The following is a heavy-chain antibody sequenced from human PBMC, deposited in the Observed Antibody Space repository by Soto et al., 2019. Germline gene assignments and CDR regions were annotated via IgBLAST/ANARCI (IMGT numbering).Heavy chain of an antibody. CDR2: IIPIFGGA. J-gene: IGHJ6*02. CDR3: ARDEHYRHQAIITEYFGMDV. CDR1: GVTFSNAA. V-gene: IGHV1-69*01. Sequence: VQVVQSEAEAKKPGSSVKLSCEVSGVTFSNAAFSWVRQAPGQGLEWMGGIIPIFGGAKYAQKFQGRVAITSDELTDILYMEVTSLTIADTAVYFCARDEHYRHQAIITEYFGMDVWGQGTTVTVS. D-gene: IGHD2-2*02.